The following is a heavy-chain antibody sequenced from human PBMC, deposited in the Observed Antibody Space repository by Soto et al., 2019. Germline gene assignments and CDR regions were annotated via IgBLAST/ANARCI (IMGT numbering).Heavy chain of an antibody. CDR2: IHHSGST. Sequence: PSETLSLTCAVSGYAISSGYYWGWIRQPPGKGLEWIGSIHHSGSTYYNPSLKSRVTISVDKSKNQFSLRLSSVTAADTAVYYCARALVLTGIQGWYFDLWGRGTLVTVSS. CDR1: GYAISSGYY. J-gene: IGHJ2*01. V-gene: IGHV4-38-2*01. CDR3: ARALVLTGIQGWYFDL. D-gene: IGHD1-1*01.